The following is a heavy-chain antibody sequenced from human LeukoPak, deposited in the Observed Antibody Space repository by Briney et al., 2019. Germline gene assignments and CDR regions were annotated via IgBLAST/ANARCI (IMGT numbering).Heavy chain of an antibody. J-gene: IGHJ6*04. V-gene: IGHV1-2*02. D-gene: IGHD3-3*01. Sequence: ASVKVSCKASGYTFTGYYMHWVRQAPGQGLEWMGWINPNSGGTNYAQKFQGRVTMTRDTSISTAYMELSRLRSGDTAVYYCARDHPIQSGPPDVWGKGTTVTVSS. CDR3: ARDHPIQSGPPDV. CDR1: GYTFTGYY. CDR2: INPNSGGT.